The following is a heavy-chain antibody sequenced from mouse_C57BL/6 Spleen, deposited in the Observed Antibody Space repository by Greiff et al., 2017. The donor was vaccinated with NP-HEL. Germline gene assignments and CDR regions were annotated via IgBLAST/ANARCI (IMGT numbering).Heavy chain of an antibody. Sequence: EVKLMESGPGLVKPSQSLSLTCSVTGYSITSGYYWNWIRQFPGNKLEWMGYISYDGSNNYNPSLKNRISITRDTSKNQFFLKLNSVTTEDTATYYCARDSSGYVPDYWGLGTTLTVSS. CDR3: ARDSSGYVPDY. CDR2: ISYDGSN. CDR1: GYSITSGYY. D-gene: IGHD3-2*02. V-gene: IGHV3-6*01. J-gene: IGHJ2*01.